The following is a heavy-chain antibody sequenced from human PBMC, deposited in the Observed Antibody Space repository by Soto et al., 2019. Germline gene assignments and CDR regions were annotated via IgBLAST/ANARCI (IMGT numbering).Heavy chain of an antibody. CDR2: ISYDGSNK. J-gene: IGHJ6*02. D-gene: IGHD4-17*01. CDR1: GFTFSSYG. CDR3: AKVGYGDYESRPYYGMDV. Sequence: GGSLRLSCAASGFTFSSYGMHWVRQAPGKGLEWVAVISYDGSNKYYADSVKGRFTISRDNSKNTLYLQMNSLRAEGTAVYYCAKVGYGDYESRPYYGMDVCGQGTTVTVSS. V-gene: IGHV3-30*18.